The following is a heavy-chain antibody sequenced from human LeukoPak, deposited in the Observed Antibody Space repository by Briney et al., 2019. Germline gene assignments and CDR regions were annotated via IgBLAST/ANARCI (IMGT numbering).Heavy chain of an antibody. J-gene: IGHJ3*02. CDR2: IYYSGST. Sequence: SETLSLTCTVSGGSISSYYWSWIRQPPGKGLEWIGYIYYSGSTNYNPSLKSRVTISVDTSKNQFSLKLSSVTAADTAVYYCARPSRQLWLLNAFDIWGQGTMVTVSS. CDR1: GGSISSYY. D-gene: IGHD5-18*01. CDR3: ARPSRQLWLLNAFDI. V-gene: IGHV4-59*12.